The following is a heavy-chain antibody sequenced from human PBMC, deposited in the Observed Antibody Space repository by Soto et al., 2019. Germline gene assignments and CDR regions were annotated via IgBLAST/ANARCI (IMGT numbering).Heavy chain of an antibody. CDR2: IIPILGIA. V-gene: IGHV1-69*02. D-gene: IGHD3-22*01. CDR3: ARPNYYDDSSGYST. CDR1: GGTFSSYT. Sequence: QVQLVQSGAEVKKPGSSVKVSCKASGGTFSSYTISWVRQAPGQGLEWMGRIIPILGIANYAQKFQGRVTITADKSTSTAYMELSSLRSEDTTVYYCARPNYYDDSSGYSTWGQGTLVTVSS. J-gene: IGHJ4*02.